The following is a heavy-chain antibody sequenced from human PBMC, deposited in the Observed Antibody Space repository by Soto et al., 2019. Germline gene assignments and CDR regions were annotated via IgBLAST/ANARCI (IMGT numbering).Heavy chain of an antibody. D-gene: IGHD3-3*01. Sequence: GGSLRLSCAASGFTFSNYAMSWVRQAPGKXLEWISTISGSGGSTYYADSVKGRFTISRDNSKNTLYLQMNSLRAEDTAVYYCAKGQSTYYDFWSRYYDWFDPWGQGTLVTVSS. CDR1: GFTFSNYA. CDR3: AKGQSTYYDFWSRYYDWFDP. J-gene: IGHJ5*02. CDR2: ISGSGGST. V-gene: IGHV3-23*01.